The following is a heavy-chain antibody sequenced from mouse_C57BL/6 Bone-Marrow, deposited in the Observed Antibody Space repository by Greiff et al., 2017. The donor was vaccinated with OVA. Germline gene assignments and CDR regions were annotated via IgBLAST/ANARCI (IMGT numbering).Heavy chain of an antibody. CDR1: EYEFPSHD. CDR3: ARHVYYGYDNWYFDV. V-gene: IGHV5-2*01. J-gene: IGHJ1*03. CDR2: INSDGGST. Sequence: EVKLVESGGGLVQPGESLKLSCESNEYEFPSHDMSWVRKTPEKRLELVAAINSDGGSTYYPDTMERRFIISRDTTKKTLYLQTSSLRSEDTALYYCARHVYYGYDNWYFDVWGTGTTVTVSS. D-gene: IGHD2-2*01.